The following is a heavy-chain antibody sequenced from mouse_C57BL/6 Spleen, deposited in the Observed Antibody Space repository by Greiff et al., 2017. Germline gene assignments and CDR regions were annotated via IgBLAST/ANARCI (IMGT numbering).Heavy chain of an antibody. J-gene: IGHJ4*01. CDR2: IDPEDGET. D-gene: IGHD3-2*02. CDR1: GFNIKDYY. CDR3: ARPTAQATDYARDY. Sequence: EVQLQQSGAELVKPGASVKLSCTASGFNIKDYYMHWVKQRTEQGLEWIGRIDPEDGETKYAPKFPGKATLTADTSSNTAYLQRSSLTSEDTAVYYCARPTAQATDYARDYWGQGTSVTVSS. V-gene: IGHV14-2*01.